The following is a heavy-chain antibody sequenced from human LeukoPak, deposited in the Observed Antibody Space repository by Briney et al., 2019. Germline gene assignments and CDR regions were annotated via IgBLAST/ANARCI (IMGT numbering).Heavy chain of an antibody. J-gene: IGHJ4*02. Sequence: ASVKVSCKASGGTFSSYAISWVRQAPGQGLEWMGWISAYNGNTNYAQNLQGRVTMTTDTSTSTAYMELRSLRSDDTAVYYCARSGKSAYILDYWGQGTLVTVSS. CDR3: ARSGKSAYILDY. D-gene: IGHD3-16*01. CDR1: GGTFSSYA. V-gene: IGHV1-18*01. CDR2: ISAYNGNT.